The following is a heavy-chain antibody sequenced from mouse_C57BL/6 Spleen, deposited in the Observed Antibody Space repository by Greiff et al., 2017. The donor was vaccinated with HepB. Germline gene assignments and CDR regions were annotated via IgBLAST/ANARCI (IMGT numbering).Heavy chain of an antibody. D-gene: IGHD1-1*01. CDR3: VRDQHYYGSSYGYFDV. CDR1: GFTFNTYA. J-gene: IGHJ1*03. Sequence: GGGLVQPKGSLTLSCAASGFTFNTYAMHWVRQAPGKGLEWVARIRSKSSNYATYYADSVKDRFTISRDDSQSMLYLQMNNLKTEDTAMYYCVRDQHYYGSSYGYFDVWGTGTTVTVSS. CDR2: IRSKSSNYAT. V-gene: IGHV10-3*01.